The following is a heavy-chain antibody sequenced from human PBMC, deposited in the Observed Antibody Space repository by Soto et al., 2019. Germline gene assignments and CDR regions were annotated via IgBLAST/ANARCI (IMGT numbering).Heavy chain of an antibody. CDR1: GGSVSGGAYY. CDR2: IYYSGST. D-gene: IGHD5-18*01. Sequence: PSETLSLTCTVSGGSVSGGAYYWTWIRQPPGKGLERIGYIYYSGSTTYNPSLKSRVTISIDTSKNQFSLKLTSATAADTALYYCARDIRGYSRAFDYWGQGALVTV. V-gene: IGHV4-61*08. J-gene: IGHJ4*02. CDR3: ARDIRGYSRAFDY.